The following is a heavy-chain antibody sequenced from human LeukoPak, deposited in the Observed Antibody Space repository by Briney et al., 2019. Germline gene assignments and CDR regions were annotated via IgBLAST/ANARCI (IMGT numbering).Heavy chain of an antibody. D-gene: IGHD3-10*01. CDR1: GFTFSSYE. CDR2: ISSSGSTI. V-gene: IGHV3-48*03. Sequence: PGGSLRLSCAASGFTFSSYEMNWVRQAPGKGLEWVSYISSSGSTIYYADSVKGRFTISRDNAKNSLYLQMNSLRAEDTAVYYCARASITMVRGEDYGMDVWGKGTRSPSPQ. J-gene: IGHJ6*04. CDR3: ARASITMVRGEDYGMDV.